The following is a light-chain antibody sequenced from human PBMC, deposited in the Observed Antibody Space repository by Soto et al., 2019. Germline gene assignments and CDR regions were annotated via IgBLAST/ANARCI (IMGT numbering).Light chain of an antibody. Sequence: DIQMTQSPPSLSASVGDRVTITCRASQSISTYLNWYQQKPGKAQKLLIYAAYSLQSGVQSRFSGSGSGTTFTLTISSLQSDDFATYYCLQYNGYYRTFGQGTKVDI. CDR2: AAY. V-gene: IGKV1-39*01. CDR1: QSISTY. CDR3: LQYNGYYRT. J-gene: IGKJ1*01.